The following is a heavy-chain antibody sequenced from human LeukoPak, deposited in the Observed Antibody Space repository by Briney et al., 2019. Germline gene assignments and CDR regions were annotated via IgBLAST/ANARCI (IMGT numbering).Heavy chain of an antibody. D-gene: IGHD6-13*01. Sequence: ASVKVSCKASGYTFSKYGIPWVRQAPGQGLAWMGWISDDNGDTYFTQKIQCRLTLTTDPSATTAYIELTSLRSDDTALYSCATGLDSSSWHVNLDHWGQGTLVTVSS. V-gene: IGHV1-18*01. CDR2: ISDDNGDT. J-gene: IGHJ4*02. CDR1: GYTFSKYG. CDR3: ATGLDSSSWHVNLDH.